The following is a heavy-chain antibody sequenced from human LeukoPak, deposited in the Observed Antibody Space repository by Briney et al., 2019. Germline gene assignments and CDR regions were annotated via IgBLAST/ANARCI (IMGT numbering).Heavy chain of an antibody. D-gene: IGHD1-26*01. CDR3: ARGGSYYAFDI. Sequence: GGSLRLSCAASGFTFSSYEMNWVRQAPGKGLEWVSYIDFSGSTVYYADSVRGRFTISRDNAKNSLYLQMNSLRAEDTAVYYCARGGSYYAFDIWGQGTMVTVSS. V-gene: IGHV3-48*03. J-gene: IGHJ3*02. CDR1: GFTFSSYE. CDR2: IDFSGSTV.